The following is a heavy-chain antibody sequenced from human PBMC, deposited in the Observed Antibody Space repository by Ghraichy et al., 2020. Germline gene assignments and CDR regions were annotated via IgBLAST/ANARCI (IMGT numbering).Heavy chain of an antibody. J-gene: IGHJ6*02. CDR1: GFTFSSYS. V-gene: IGHV3-21*01. Sequence: GGSLTLSCAASGFTFSSYSMNWVRQAPGKGLEWVSSISSSSSYIYYADSVKGRFTISRDNAKNSLYLQMNSLRAEDTAVYYCARDKDCSSTSCYSGYYYYGMDVWGQGTTVTVSS. D-gene: IGHD2-2*02. CDR2: ISSSSSYI. CDR3: ARDKDCSSTSCYSGYYYYGMDV.